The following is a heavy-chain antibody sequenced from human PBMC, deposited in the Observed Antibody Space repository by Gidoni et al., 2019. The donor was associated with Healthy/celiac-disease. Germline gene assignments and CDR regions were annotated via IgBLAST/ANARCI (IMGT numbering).Heavy chain of an antibody. CDR2: ISYDGSNK. J-gene: IGHJ4*02. CDR1: GFTFSSYA. V-gene: IGHV3-30-3*01. CDR3: ARDRYSSSSGPPNGDPSYIFDY. Sequence: QVQLVESGGGVVQPGRSLRLSCAASGFTFSSYALHWVRQAPGKGLEWVAVISYDGSNKYYADSVKGRFTISRDNSKNTLYLQMNSLRAEDTAVYYCARDRYSSSSGPPNGDPSYIFDYWGQGTLVTVSS. D-gene: IGHD6-6*01.